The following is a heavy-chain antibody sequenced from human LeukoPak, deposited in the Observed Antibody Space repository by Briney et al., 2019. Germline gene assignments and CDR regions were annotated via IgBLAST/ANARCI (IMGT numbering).Heavy chain of an antibody. CDR2: ISFDGDDK. D-gene: IGHD3-10*02. J-gene: IGHJ4*02. CDR1: GFTFSSYG. Sequence: PGGSLRLSCAASGFTFSSYGMHWVRQAPGKGLEWVAVISFDGDDKYYADSVKGRFTISRDNSKNTMYLQVSSLRAEDTAVYYCAKDLLFGDPPNVFEFWGQGTLVTVSS. V-gene: IGHV3-30*18. CDR3: AKDLLFGDPPNVFEF.